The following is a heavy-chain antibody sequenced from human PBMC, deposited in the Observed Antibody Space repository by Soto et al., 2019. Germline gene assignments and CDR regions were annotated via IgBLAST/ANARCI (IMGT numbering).Heavy chain of an antibody. J-gene: IGHJ3*02. CDR3: AKDRGYCSGGSCYSGPDDAFDI. D-gene: IGHD2-15*01. CDR1: GFTFDDYA. V-gene: IGHV3-9*01. Sequence: EVQLVESGGGLVQPGRSLRLSCAASGFTFDDYAMHWVRQAPGKGLEWVSGISWNSGSIGYADSVKGRFTISRGNAKNSLYLQMNSLRAEDTALYYCAKDRGYCSGGSCYSGPDDAFDIWGQGTMVTVSS. CDR2: ISWNSGSI.